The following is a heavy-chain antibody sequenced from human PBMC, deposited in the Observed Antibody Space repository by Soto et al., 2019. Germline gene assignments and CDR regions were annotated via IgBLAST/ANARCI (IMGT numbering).Heavy chain of an antibody. CDR3: ARGEVVVVPAAISPHDAFDI. CDR2: IYSSGIT. V-gene: IGHV4-31*03. D-gene: IGHD2-2*02. Sequence: SETLSLTCTVSGGFISSGGYYWSWIRQHPGKGLEWIGYIYSSGITYSNPSLKSRVTISVDTSKNQFSLKLSSVTAAATAVYYCARGEVVVVPAAISPHDAFDIWGQGKMVTFSS. CDR1: GGFISSGGYY. J-gene: IGHJ3*02.